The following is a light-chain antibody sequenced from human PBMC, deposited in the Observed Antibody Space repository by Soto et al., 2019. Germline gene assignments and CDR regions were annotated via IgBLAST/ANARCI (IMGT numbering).Light chain of an antibody. CDR1: SSDIGAYDY. V-gene: IGLV2-14*01. Sequence: QSALTQPASLSGSPGQSITISCTGTSSDIGAYDYVSWFQQHPGKAPKLMISEVNNRPSGVSNRFSGSKSGNTAYLTISRVEAGDEAVYYCQVWVGPSERIFGGGTKLTVL. CDR3: QVWVGPSERI. CDR2: EVN. J-gene: IGLJ2*01.